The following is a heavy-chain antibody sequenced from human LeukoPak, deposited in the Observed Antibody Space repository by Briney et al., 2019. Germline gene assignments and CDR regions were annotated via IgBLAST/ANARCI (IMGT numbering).Heavy chain of an antibody. CDR3: ARVSKEVGATIYYFDY. D-gene: IGHD1-26*01. J-gene: IGHJ4*02. CDR1: GYTLTELS. Sequence: ASVKVSCKVSGYTLTELSMHWVRQAPGKGLEWMGGFDPEDGETIYAQKFQGRVTITADESTSTAYMELSSLRSEDTAVYYCARVSKEVGATIYYFDYWGQGTLVTVSS. V-gene: IGHV1-24*01. CDR2: FDPEDGET.